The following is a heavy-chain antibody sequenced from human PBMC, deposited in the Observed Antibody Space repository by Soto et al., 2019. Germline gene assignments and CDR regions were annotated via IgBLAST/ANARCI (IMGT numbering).Heavy chain of an antibody. D-gene: IGHD3-3*01. CDR3: ARSPHLYYDFWSGYYVPYGMDV. CDR2: INHSGST. Sequence: SETLSLTCAVYGGSFSGYYWSWIRQPPGKGLEWIGEINHSGSTNYNPSPKSRVTISVDTSKNQFSLKLSSVTAADTAVYYCARSPHLYYDFWSGYYVPYGMDVWGQGTTVTVSS. J-gene: IGHJ6*02. V-gene: IGHV4-34*01. CDR1: GGSFSGYY.